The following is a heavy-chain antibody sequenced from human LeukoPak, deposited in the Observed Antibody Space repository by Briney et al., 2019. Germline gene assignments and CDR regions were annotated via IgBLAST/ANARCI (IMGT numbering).Heavy chain of an antibody. Sequence: GGSLRLSCAASGFTFSSYSMNWVRQAPGKGLEWVSSISSSSSYIYYADSVKGRFTISRDNAKNSLYLQMNSLRAEDTAVYYCARDLRRYSYGYSDYWGQGTPVTVSS. CDR2: ISSSSSYI. J-gene: IGHJ4*02. V-gene: IGHV3-21*01. CDR1: GFTFSSYS. D-gene: IGHD5-18*01. CDR3: ARDLRRYSYGYSDY.